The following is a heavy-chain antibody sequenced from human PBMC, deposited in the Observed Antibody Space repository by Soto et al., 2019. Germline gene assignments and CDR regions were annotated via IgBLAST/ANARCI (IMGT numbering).Heavy chain of an antibody. CDR1: GFSLSTSGMC. J-gene: IGHJ6*02. CDR2: IDWDDDK. D-gene: IGHD2-15*01. Sequence: SGPTLVNPTQTLTLTCTFSGFSLSTSGMCVSWIRQPPGKALEWLALIDWDDDKYYSTSLKTRPTISKDTSKNQVVLTMTNMDPVDTATYYCARIRSYCSGGSCADYYYYGMDVWGQGTTVTVSS. CDR3: ARIRSYCSGGSCADYYYYGMDV. V-gene: IGHV2-70*01.